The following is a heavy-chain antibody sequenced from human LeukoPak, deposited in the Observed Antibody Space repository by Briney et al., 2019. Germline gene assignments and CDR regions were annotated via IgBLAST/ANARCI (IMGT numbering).Heavy chain of an antibody. CDR1: GFTFSSYV. D-gene: IGHD5-24*01. J-gene: IGHJ4*02. CDR3: ARDGDGYNYDYFDY. V-gene: IGHV3-23*01. CDR2: ISDVGANT. Sequence: GGSLRLSCAASGFTFSSYVMSWVRQAPGKGLEWVSAISDVGANTYYADSVKGRFTISRDNSKNTLYLQMNSLRPEDTAVYYCARDGDGYNYDYFDYWGQGTLVTVSS.